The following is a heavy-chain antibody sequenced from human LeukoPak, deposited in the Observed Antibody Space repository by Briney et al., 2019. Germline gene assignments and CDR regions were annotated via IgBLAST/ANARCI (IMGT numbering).Heavy chain of an antibody. V-gene: IGHV4-39*02. CDR3: ARDGNRDWVLWYFDL. D-gene: IGHD4/OR15-4a*01. CDR1: GGSISSSPYS. J-gene: IGHJ2*01. Sequence: SETLSLTCPVSGGSISSSPYSWGWVRQPPGKGLEWIGTIYYTGNTYYNPSLKSRVTISIDTSKNQFSLKLTSVTAADTAVYYCARDGNRDWVLWYFDLWGRGTLVTVSS. CDR2: IYYTGNT.